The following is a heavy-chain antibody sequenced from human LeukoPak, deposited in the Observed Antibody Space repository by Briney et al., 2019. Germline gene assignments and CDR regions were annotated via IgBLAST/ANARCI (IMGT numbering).Heavy chain of an antibody. CDR2: INPNSGGT. D-gene: IGHD3-22*01. J-gene: IGHJ4*02. V-gene: IGHV1-2*02. CDR1: GYTFTGYY. Sequence: WASVKVSCKASGYTFTGYYMRWVRQAPGQGLEWMGWINPNSGGTNYAQKFQGRVTMTRDTSISTAYMELSRLRSDDTAVYYCARGGFYDSSGYYYYWGQGTLVTVSS. CDR3: ARGGFYDSSGYYYY.